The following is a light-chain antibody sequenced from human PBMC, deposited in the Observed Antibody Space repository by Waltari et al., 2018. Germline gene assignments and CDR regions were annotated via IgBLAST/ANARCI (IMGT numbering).Light chain of an antibody. Sequence: QAGLAQPPSVSKALRQTATLTCTGNSNNVGNQGAAWLQQHQGHPPKLLFGRSDNRPSGISERFSTSRSGNTASLTITGLLPEDEADYYCSAWDNNLNVWVFGGGTKLTVL. J-gene: IGLJ3*02. V-gene: IGLV10-54*04. CDR3: SAWDNNLNVWV. CDR1: SNNVGNQG. CDR2: RSD.